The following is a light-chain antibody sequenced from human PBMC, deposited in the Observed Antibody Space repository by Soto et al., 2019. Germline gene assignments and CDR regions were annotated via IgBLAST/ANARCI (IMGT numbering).Light chain of an antibody. J-gene: IGKJ2*02. V-gene: IGKV3-20*01. CDR2: GAS. CDR1: QSVSSSY. Sequence: EIVLTQSPGTLYLSPGERATLSCRASQSVSSSYLAWYQQKPGQAPRLLIYGASSRATCIPDRFSGSGSGTDFTLTISRLEPEDFAVYYCQQYGSSPRTFGQGTQLEIK. CDR3: QQYGSSPRT.